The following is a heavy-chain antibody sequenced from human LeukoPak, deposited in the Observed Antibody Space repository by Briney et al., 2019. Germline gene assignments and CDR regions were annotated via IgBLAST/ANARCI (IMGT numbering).Heavy chain of an antibody. V-gene: IGHV4-59*01. CDR1: GGSISSYY. J-gene: IGHJ4*02. Sequence: SETLSLTCTVSGGSISSYYWSWIRQPPGKGLEWIGYIYYSGSTNYNPSLKSRVTISVDTSKNQFSLKLSSVTAADTAVYYCARWGDYDYFDYWGQGTLVTVSS. CDR2: IYYSGST. CDR3: ARWGDYDYFDY. D-gene: IGHD4-17*01.